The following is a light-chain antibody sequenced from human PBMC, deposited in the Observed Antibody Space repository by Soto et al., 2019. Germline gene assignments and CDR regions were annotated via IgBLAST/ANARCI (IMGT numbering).Light chain of an antibody. CDR2: DAS. CDR3: QQYENLPT. V-gene: IGKV1-33*01. CDR1: QNINNY. Sequence: DIQMTQSPSSLSASVGERVTITCQASQNINNYLNWYQQKPGSAPKLLIYDASNLEAGVPSRFRGSGSGTDFTFTISRMQPEDIATYYCQQYENLPTFGQGTRLEIK. J-gene: IGKJ5*01.